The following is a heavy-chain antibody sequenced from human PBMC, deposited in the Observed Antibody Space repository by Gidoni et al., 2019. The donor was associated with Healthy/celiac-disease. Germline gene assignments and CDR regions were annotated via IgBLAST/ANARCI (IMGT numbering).Heavy chain of an antibody. CDR3: AKDTVGSSWYGGLDY. V-gene: IGHV3-43*02. CDR2: ISGDGGST. Sequence: EVQLVESGGGVVQPGGSLRLSCAASGFTCADYAMHWVRQAPGQGLEWVSLISGDGGSTYYADSVKGRFTIARDNSKNSLYLQMNSLRTEDTALYYCAKDTVGSSWYGGLDYWGQGTLVTVSS. CDR1: GFTCADYA. J-gene: IGHJ4*02. D-gene: IGHD6-13*01.